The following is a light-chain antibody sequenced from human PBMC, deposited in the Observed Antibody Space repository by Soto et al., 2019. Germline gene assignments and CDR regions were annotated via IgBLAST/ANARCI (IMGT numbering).Light chain of an antibody. Sequence: PGETAPLSCRASQSVTSKLAWYQQRPGQAPRLLIFGTYTRATGVPARFSGSGSGTDFTLTISGLQSEDFSVSYCQQYNNWPPITCGQGTRREIK. CDR1: QSVTSK. J-gene: IGKJ5*01. CDR3: QQYNNWPPIT. V-gene: IGKV3-15*01. CDR2: GTY.